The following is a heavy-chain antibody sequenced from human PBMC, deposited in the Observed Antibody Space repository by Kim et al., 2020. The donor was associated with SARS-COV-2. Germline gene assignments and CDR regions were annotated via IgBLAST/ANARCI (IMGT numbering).Heavy chain of an antibody. CDR3: TRVLQPYKRTDAFDI. J-gene: IGHJ3*02. Sequence: ASVKVSCKASGYTFTTYYMHWVRQAPGQGLEWMGIINPSAGSTAYAQRFQGRVTMTRDTSSSTVYMELSSLRSEDTAIYYCTRVLQPYKRTDAFDIWGQGTMVTVSS. CDR2: INPSAGST. D-gene: IGHD1-1*01. V-gene: IGHV1-46*01. CDR1: GYTFTTYY.